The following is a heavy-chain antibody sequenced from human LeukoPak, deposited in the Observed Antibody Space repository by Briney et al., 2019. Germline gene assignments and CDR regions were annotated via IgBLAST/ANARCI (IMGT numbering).Heavy chain of an antibody. CDR2: ISGSGGST. D-gene: IGHD1-26*01. CDR3: AKEWESYKSSWDTF. CDR1: GFTFTTYA. V-gene: IGHV3-23*01. Sequence: GGSLRLSCAASGFTFTTYAMSWVRQAPGKGLGWVSGISGSGGSTYLADSVKGRFTISRDNSNNTLYLQMNSLRAEDTAVYYCAKEWESYKSSWDTFWGQGTLVAVSS. J-gene: IGHJ4*02.